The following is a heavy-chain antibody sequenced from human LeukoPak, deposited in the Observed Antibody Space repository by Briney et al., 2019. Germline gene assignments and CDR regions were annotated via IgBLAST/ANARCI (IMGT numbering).Heavy chain of an antibody. Sequence: ASVKVSCKTSGYSFIDYYVHWVRQAPGQGLEWMGWINPNSGGTNYAQKFQGRVTMTRDTSISTAYMELSRLRSDDTAVYYCASFRPRVGMDVWGQGTTVTVSS. V-gene: IGHV1-2*02. D-gene: IGHD6-13*01. CDR3: ASFRPRVGMDV. CDR1: GYSFIDYY. CDR2: INPNSGGT. J-gene: IGHJ6*02.